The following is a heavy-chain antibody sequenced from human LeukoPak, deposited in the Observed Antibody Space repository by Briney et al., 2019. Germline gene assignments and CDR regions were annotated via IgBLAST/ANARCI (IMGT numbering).Heavy chain of an antibody. CDR1: GFTFSNYG. CDR3: AKDLNVAAAGYYFDY. CDR2: VANDGRDK. V-gene: IGHV3-30*18. Sequence: GRSLRLSCAASGFTFSNYGMHRVRQAPGKGLEWVAVVANDGRDKRYADSVKGRFTISRDNSKNTVYLQMNSLRAEDTAVYYCAKDLNVAAAGYYFDYWGQGTLVTVSS. J-gene: IGHJ4*02. D-gene: IGHD6-13*01.